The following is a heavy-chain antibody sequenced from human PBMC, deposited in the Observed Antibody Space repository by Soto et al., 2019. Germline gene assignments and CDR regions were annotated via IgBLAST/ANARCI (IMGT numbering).Heavy chain of an antibody. Sequence: RASVKVSCKASGYTFTSYGISWVRQAPGQGLEWMGWISAYNGNTNYAQKLQGRVTMTTDTSTSTAYMELRSLRSDDTAVYYCARGLEDFWSGYYDYYYYYGMDVWGQGTTVTVSS. D-gene: IGHD3-3*01. CDR2: ISAYNGNT. CDR3: ARGLEDFWSGYYDYYYYYGMDV. CDR1: GYTFTSYG. J-gene: IGHJ6*02. V-gene: IGHV1-18*04.